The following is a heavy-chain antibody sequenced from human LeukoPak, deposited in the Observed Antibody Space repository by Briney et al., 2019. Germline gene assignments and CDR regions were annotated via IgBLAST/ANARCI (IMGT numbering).Heavy chain of an antibody. V-gene: IGHV4-39*01. CDR2: IYYSGST. D-gene: IGHD5-24*01. CDR1: GGSISSSSYY. J-gene: IGHJ6*03. CDR3: ARHGRDGYNYQYYYYMDV. Sequence: SETLSLTCTVSGGSISSSSYYRGWIRQPPGKGLEWIGSIYYSGSTYYNPSLKSRVTISVDTSKNQFSLKVTSVTATDTAVYYCARHGRDGYNYQYYYYMDVWGKGTTVTVSS.